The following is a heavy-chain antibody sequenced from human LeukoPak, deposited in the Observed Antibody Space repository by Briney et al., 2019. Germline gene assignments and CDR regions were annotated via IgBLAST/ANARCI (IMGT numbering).Heavy chain of an antibody. D-gene: IGHD3-10*01. CDR1: GIIFDDYH. Sequence: GGPLRLSCAASGIIFDDYHMNWIRQSPGKGLEWISYINSRGNVMYYADSVRGRFTISSDTTNNSCYLQMNRLRVEDTAVYYCSGRGEGPCYFEFWGQGTLVTVSS. J-gene: IGHJ4*02. CDR3: SGRGEGPCYFEF. V-gene: IGHV3-11*01. CDR2: INSRGNVM.